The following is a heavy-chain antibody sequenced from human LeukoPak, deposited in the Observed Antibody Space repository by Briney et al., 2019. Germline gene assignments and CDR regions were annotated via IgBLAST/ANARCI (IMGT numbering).Heavy chain of an antibody. D-gene: IGHD2-8*01. CDR2: INHSGST. CDR3: ARGLMVYAIWYYFDY. J-gene: IGHJ4*02. V-gene: IGHV4-34*01. CDR1: GYSISSGYY. Sequence: SETLSLTCTVSGYSISSGYYWSWIRQPPGKGLEWIGEINHSGSTNYNPSLKSRVTISVDTSKNQFSLKLSSVTAADTAVYYCARGLMVYAIWYYFDYWGQGTLVTVSS.